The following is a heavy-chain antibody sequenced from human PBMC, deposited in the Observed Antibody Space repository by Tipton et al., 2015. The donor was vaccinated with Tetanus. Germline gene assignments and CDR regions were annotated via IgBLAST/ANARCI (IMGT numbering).Heavy chain of an antibody. CDR1: GGSISGSY. Sequence: TLSLTCTVSGGSISGSYWNWIRQPPGKGLEWIGYVYYNGNTYYNPALKSRVTISVDTSKNQFSLKLSSVTAADTAVYYCARGTGDYWAQGALVTVTS. CDR3: ARGTGDY. V-gene: IGHV4-59*01. D-gene: IGHD1-14*01. J-gene: IGHJ4*02. CDR2: VYYNGNT.